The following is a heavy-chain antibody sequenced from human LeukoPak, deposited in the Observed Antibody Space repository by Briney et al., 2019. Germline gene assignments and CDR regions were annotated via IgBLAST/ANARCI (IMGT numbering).Heavy chain of an antibody. CDR1: GFTFSSYA. V-gene: IGHV3-23*01. CDR3: AKSLVLLWFGEFDY. D-gene: IGHD3-10*01. Sequence: GGSLRLSCAASGFTFSSYAMSWVRQAPGKGLEWVSAISGSGGSTYFADSVKGRFTISRDNSKNTLYLQMNSLRAEDRAVYYCAKSLVLLWFGEFDYWGQGTLVTVSS. J-gene: IGHJ4*02. CDR2: ISGSGGST.